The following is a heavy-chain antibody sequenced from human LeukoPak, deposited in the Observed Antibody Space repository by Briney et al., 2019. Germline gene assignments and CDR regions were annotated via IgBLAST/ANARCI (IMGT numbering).Heavy chain of an antibody. D-gene: IGHD3-10*01. J-gene: IGHJ3*02. Sequence: GGSLRLSCAASGFTFSSYAMSWVRQAPGKGLEWVGRTRNKANSYTTEYAASVKGRFTISRDDSKNSLYLQMNSLKTEDTAVYYCARVGRRSGSYDAFDIWGQGTMVTVSS. CDR3: ARVGRRSGSYDAFDI. V-gene: IGHV3-72*01. CDR2: TRNKANSYTT. CDR1: GFTFSSYA.